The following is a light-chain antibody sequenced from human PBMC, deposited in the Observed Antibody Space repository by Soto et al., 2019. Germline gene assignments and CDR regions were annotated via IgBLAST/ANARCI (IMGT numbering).Light chain of an antibody. J-gene: IGKJ1*01. V-gene: IGKV1-17*03. CDR2: LAS. CDR3: LQHNTYPRT. CDR1: QGINNN. Sequence: DLQMTQSPSAMSASVGDRVTITCRASQGINNNLAWFQQKPGKVPERLMYLASTLESGVPSRLSGSGSGTEFTLTISSLQPEDFATYYCLQHNTYPRTFGQATMVEVK.